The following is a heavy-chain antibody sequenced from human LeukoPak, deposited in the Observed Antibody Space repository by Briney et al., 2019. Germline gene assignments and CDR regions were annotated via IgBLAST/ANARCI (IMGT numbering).Heavy chain of an antibody. CDR2: ISGYNGNT. V-gene: IGHV1-18*01. D-gene: IGHD3-10*01. CDR3: ARARGFGELYGWFDP. CDR1: GYTFTTYN. Sequence: GASVKVSCKASGYTFTTYNINWVRQAPGQGLEWMGWISGYNGNTNYAQKLQGRVTMTRDTSTSTVYMELSSLRSEDTAVYYCARARGFGELYGWFDPWGQGTLVTVSS. J-gene: IGHJ5*02.